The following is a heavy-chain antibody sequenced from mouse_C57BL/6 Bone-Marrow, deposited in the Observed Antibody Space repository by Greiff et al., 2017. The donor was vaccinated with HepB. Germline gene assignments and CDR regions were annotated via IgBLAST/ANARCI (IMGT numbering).Heavy chain of an antibody. CDR2: INPGSGGT. CDR3: ARSDLYWYFDV. CDR1: GYAFTNYL. J-gene: IGHJ1*03. V-gene: IGHV1-54*01. Sequence: VQLVESGAELVRPGTSVKVSCKASGYAFTNYLIEWVKQRPGQGLEWIGVINPGSGGTNYNEKFKGKATLTADKPSSTAYMQLSSLTSEDSAVYFCARSDLYWYFDVWGTGTTVTVSS.